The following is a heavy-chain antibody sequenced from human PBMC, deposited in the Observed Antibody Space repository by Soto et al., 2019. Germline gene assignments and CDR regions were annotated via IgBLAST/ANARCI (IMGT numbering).Heavy chain of an antibody. CDR2: ISRSSSTI. V-gene: IGHV3-48*02. CDR1: GFTFSSYS. CDR3: ARDTQDDFWSGYYRDY. Sequence: EVQLVESGGGLVQPGGSLRLSCAASGFTFSSYSMNWVRQAPGKGLEWVSYISRSSSTIYYADSVKGRFTISRDNAKNSLYLQMNSLRDEDTAVYYCARDTQDDFWSGYYRDYWGQGTLVTVSS. D-gene: IGHD3-3*01. J-gene: IGHJ4*02.